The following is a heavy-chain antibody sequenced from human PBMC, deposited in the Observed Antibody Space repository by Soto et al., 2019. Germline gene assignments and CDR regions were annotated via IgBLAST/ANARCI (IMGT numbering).Heavy chain of an antibody. CDR2: VSANNGHT. CDR1: GFTFSNYG. Sequence: AASVKVSCKASGFTFSNYGLNWVRQAPGQGLEWMGWVSANNGHTNYAQNLQGRVSMTTDTSTSTAYMELRGLTFDDTAVYYCARDIESVTAKQFFYYYAMDVWSQGTTVTVSS. CDR3: ARDIESVTAKQFFYYYAMDV. J-gene: IGHJ6*02. V-gene: IGHV1-18*01. D-gene: IGHD2-8*01.